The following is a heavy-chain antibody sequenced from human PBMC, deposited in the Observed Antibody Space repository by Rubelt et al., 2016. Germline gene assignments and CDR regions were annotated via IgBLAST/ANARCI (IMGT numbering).Heavy chain of an antibody. CDR2: IYYSGST. CDR3: ARRRGATGWFDP. V-gene: IGHV4-59*08. CDR1: GGSISSYY. D-gene: IGHD3-10*01. Sequence: QVQLQESGPGLVKPSETLSLTCSVSGGSISSYYWSWIRQPPGKGLEWIGYIYYSGSTNYNPSLKSRVTISVDTSKNQFSGKRSPGTAADTAVDYWARRRGATGWFDPWGQGTLVTVSS. J-gene: IGHJ5*02.